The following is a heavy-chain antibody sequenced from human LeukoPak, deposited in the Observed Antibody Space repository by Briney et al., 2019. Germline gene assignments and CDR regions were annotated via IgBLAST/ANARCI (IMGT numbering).Heavy chain of an antibody. J-gene: IGHJ3*02. CDR2: IYYSGST. Sequence: SQTLSLTCTVSGGSISSGDYHWSWLRQPPGEGLEWIGYIYYSGSTYYNPSLKSRVTISVDTSKNQFSLKLSSVTAADTAVYYCARDRRYFDWLPFRGFGAFDIWGQGTMVTVSS. V-gene: IGHV4-30-4*01. CDR1: GGSISSGDYH. CDR3: ARDRRYFDWLPFRGFGAFDI. D-gene: IGHD3-9*01.